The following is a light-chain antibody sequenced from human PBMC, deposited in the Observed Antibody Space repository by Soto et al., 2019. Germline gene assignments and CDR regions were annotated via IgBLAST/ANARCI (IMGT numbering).Light chain of an antibody. CDR3: QQRSNWPLT. Sequence: EIVLTQSPATLSLSPGERATISCRASQSVDSYLAWYQQKPGQAPRLLIYDASNRAAGIPGRFSGSGSGTDFTLTTSSLEPEDFAVYYGQQRSNWPLTFGGGTKVDIK. CDR2: DAS. J-gene: IGKJ4*01. CDR1: QSVDSY. V-gene: IGKV3-11*01.